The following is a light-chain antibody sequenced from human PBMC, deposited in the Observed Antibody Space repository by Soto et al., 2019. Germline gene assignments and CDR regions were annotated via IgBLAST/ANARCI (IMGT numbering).Light chain of an antibody. Sequence: LTQPASVSGSPGQSITISCTGTSSTVGGFNVVSWYQQHPGKAPKVIIYEGIKRPSGVSNRFPGSNSGSTASLTISGLQAEDEADYYCCSYVGATTYVFGTGTKVTVL. CDR3: CSYVGATTYV. V-gene: IGLV2-23*01. CDR1: SSTVGGFNV. CDR2: EGI. J-gene: IGLJ1*01.